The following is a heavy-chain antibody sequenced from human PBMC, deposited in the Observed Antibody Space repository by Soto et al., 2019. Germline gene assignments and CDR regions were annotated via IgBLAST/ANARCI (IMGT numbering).Heavy chain of an antibody. CDR3: ARVFDWSSAGYYYYGMDV. V-gene: IGHV1-69*06. CDR1: GGTFSSYA. Sequence: GASVKVSCKASGGTFSSYAISWVRQAPGQGLEWMGGIIPIFGTANYAQKFQGRVTITADKSTSTAYMELSSLRSEDTAVYYCARVFDWSSAGYYYYGMDVWGQGTTVTVSS. D-gene: IGHD3-9*01. CDR2: IIPIFGTA. J-gene: IGHJ6*02.